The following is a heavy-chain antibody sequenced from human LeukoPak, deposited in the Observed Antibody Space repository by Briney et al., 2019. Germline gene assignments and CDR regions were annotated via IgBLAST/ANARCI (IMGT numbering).Heavy chain of an antibody. CDR3: ARGKRYFDY. Sequence: EASVKVSCKASGYTFTSYGISCVRQGPGQGLEWMGCISAYNGNTNYAQKLQGRVTMTTDTSTSTAYMELRSMRSDDTAVYYCARGKRYFDYWGQGTLVTVSS. J-gene: IGHJ4*02. CDR1: GYTFTSYG. CDR2: ISAYNGNT. V-gene: IGHV1-18*01.